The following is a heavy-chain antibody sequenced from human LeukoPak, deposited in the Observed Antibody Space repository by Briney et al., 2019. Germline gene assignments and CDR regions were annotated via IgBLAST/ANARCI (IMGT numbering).Heavy chain of an antibody. Sequence: PGGSLRLSCAASGFTFSSYGMSWVRQAPGKGLEWVSAISGSGGSTYYADSVKGRFTISRDNRKSSLHLEMNSLRLEDTAFYYCAKEDFDYWGQGTLVTVSS. V-gene: IGHV3-23*01. CDR2: ISGSGGST. CDR1: GFTFSSYG. CDR3: AKEDFDY. J-gene: IGHJ4*02.